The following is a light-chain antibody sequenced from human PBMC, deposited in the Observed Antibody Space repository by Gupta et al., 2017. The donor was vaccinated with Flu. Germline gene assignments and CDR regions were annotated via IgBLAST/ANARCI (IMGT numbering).Light chain of an antibody. V-gene: IGKV2-28*01. Sequence: VTPGEPASISCRTSRSRLHRHEYNYLEWYLQKQGQSPQLLIYLGANRASGLPDRFSWSGSGTDFTLKISRVEAEDVGVYFCRQGLQTPSTFGQGTKVEIK. CDR2: LGA. CDR1: RSRLHRHEYNY. CDR3: RQGLQTPST. J-gene: IGKJ1*01.